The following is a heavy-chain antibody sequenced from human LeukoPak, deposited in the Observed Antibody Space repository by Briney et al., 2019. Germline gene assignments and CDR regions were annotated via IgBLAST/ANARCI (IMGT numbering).Heavy chain of an antibody. CDR3: GREMLSYGDCIDY. CDR1: GYTFTTHY. D-gene: IGHD4-17*01. J-gene: IGHJ4*02. V-gene: IGHV1-46*01. Sequence: ASVKVSCKASGYTFTTHYMHWVRQAPGQGLEWMGVINPRGDSTTYAQKFQGRLTMTRDSSTSTIYMELSSLRSDDTAVYYCGREMLSYGDCIDYWGQGTLVTVSS. CDR2: INPRGDST.